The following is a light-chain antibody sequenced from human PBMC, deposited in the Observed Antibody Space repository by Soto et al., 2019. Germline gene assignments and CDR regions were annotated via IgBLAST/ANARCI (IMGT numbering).Light chain of an antibody. V-gene: IGKV3-15*01. Sequence: EVLMTQSPSTLSVSPGERATLSCRASQTVSSNLAWYQQKPGQSPRLLIHGTSTRATGVPARLSGSGSGTAFTLSISSLQSEDFAVYYCHQYNSWPSFGQGTKVDIK. CDR2: GTS. CDR3: HQYNSWPS. J-gene: IGKJ1*01. CDR1: QTVSSN.